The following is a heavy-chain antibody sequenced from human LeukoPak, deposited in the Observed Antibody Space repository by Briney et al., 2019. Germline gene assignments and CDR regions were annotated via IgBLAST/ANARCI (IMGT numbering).Heavy chain of an antibody. J-gene: IGHJ6*02. D-gene: IGHD2-2*01. CDR3: ATCTSCYGDYYYYGMDV. Sequence: ASVKVSCKASGYTFTGYYMHWVRQAPGQGLEWMGWINPNSGGTNYAQKFQGWVTMTRDTSISTAYMELSRLRSDDTAVYYCATCTSCYGDYYYYGMDVWGQGTTVTVSS. CDR2: INPNSGGT. V-gene: IGHV1-2*04. CDR1: GYTFTGYY.